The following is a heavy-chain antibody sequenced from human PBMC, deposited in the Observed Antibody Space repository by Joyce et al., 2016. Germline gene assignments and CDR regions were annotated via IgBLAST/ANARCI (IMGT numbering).Heavy chain of an antibody. CDR1: GYRFTTYW. V-gene: IGHV5-51*01. D-gene: IGHD3-22*01. Sequence: EVQLVQSGAEVKKPGASLKISCRTSGYRFTTYWIGCVRQMPGKGLEWIGVTFPRDSYTRYSPSFQGQCTISADTYANTAYLQWSSLKASDTAIYYCARPYNYDSAGYYPYDAFDIWGQGTTVTVSS. CDR2: TFPRDSYT. CDR3: ARPYNYDSAGYYPYDAFDI. J-gene: IGHJ3*02.